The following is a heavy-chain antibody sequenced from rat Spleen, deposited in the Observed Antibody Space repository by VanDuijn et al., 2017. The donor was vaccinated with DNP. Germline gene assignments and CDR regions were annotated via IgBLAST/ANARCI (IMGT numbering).Heavy chain of an antibody. Sequence: EVQLVESGGDLVQPGRSLKLSCVASGFTFNNYWMTWIRQVQGKGLEWVASITSRGGTTYYSDSVKGRYTISRDSAKDTLYLQMNSLRSEDTAMYDCTRNYVEYRPWDYGGQGVMVTVSS. CDR3: TRNYVEYRPWDY. CDR2: ITSRGGTT. CDR1: GFTFNNYW. J-gene: IGHJ2*01. V-gene: IGHV5-31*01. D-gene: IGHD1-11*01.